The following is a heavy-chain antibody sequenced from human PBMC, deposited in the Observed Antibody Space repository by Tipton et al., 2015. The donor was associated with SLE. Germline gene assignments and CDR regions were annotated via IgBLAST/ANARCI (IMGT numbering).Heavy chain of an antibody. CDR1: GYTFSSFD. CDR3: ARGGWGSPDY. Sequence: QAGAEVKKPGASVKVSGKASGYTFSSFDINWVRQATGQGLEWMGWMNPNSGNTGYAQKFQGRVTMTRSTSINTAYMELSSLRSEDTAVYYGARGGWGSPDYWGQGTLVTVSS. V-gene: IGHV1-8*01. CDR2: MNPNSGNT. D-gene: IGHD3-16*01. J-gene: IGHJ4*02.